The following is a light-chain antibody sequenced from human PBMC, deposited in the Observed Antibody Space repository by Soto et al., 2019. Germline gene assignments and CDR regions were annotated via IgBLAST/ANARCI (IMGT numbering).Light chain of an antibody. V-gene: IGKV2D-29*01. Sequence: DIVMTQTPLSLSVTPGQPASISCKSSQSLLQSDGKTYLYWYLQKPGQPPQLLICEVYNRFSGVAEMFSGSWAGADFTLKISLVEAEYVGVYYCMQSLQLPPYTFGQGTKLEIK. J-gene: IGKJ2*01. CDR3: MQSLQLPPYT. CDR1: QSLLQSDGKTY. CDR2: EVY.